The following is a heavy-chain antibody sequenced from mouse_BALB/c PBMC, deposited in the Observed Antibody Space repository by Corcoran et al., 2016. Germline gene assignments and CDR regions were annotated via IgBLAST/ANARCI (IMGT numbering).Heavy chain of an antibody. Sequence: QIQLVQSGPELKKPGETVKISCKASGYTFTNYGMNWVKQAPGKGLKWMGWINTYTGEPTYADDFKGRFAFSLETSASTAYLQINNLKNEDTATYFCARKYGNYYLDYWGQGTTLTVSS. CDR3: ARKYGNYYLDY. J-gene: IGHJ2*01. CDR1: GYTFTNYG. V-gene: IGHV9-3-1*01. CDR2: INTYTGEP. D-gene: IGHD2-10*02.